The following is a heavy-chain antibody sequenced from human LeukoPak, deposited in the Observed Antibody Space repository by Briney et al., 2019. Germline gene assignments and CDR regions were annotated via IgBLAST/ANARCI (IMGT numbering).Heavy chain of an antibody. Sequence: SQTLPLTCTVSGGSINSGNYHWSWIRQSPGKGLEWIGYIYYSGSTNYNPSLKSRVTISVDTSKNQFSLKLSSVTAADTAVYYCARGPTPSDWFDPWGQGTLVTVSS. J-gene: IGHJ5*02. CDR1: GGSINSGNYH. V-gene: IGHV4-61*01. CDR3: ARGPTPSDWFDP. CDR2: IYYSGST.